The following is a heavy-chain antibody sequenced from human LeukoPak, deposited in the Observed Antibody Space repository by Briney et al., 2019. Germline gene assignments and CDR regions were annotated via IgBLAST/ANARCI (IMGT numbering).Heavy chain of an antibody. Sequence: ASVKVSCKASGYTFTAFYMHWVRQAPGQGLEWMGWINPNSGGTKYAQRFQGRVTMTRDTSISTAYMELISLRSDDTAVYYCARAEAIDYWGQGTLVTVSS. V-gene: IGHV1-2*02. CDR2: INPNSGGT. CDR1: GYTFTAFY. D-gene: IGHD5-12*01. J-gene: IGHJ4*02. CDR3: ARAEAIDY.